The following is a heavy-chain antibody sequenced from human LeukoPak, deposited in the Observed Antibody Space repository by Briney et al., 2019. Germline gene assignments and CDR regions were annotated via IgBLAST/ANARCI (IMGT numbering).Heavy chain of an antibody. J-gene: IGHJ4*02. V-gene: IGHV3-73*01. CDR2: IRSKANSYAT. CDR3: TRRDYDSSGHYREN. D-gene: IGHD3-22*01. Sequence: PGGSLRLSCAASGFTFSGSAMHWVRQASGKGLEWVGRIRSKANSYATAYAASVKGRFTISRDDSKNTAYLQMNSLKTEDTAVYYCTRRDYDSSGHYRENWGQGTLVTVSS. CDR1: GFTFSGSA.